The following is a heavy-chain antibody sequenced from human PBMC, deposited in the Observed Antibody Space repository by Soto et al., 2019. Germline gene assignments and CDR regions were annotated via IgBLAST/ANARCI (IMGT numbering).Heavy chain of an antibody. D-gene: IGHD2-2*01. Sequence: GGSLRLSCAASGFTFSSYSMNWVRQAPGKGLEWVSSISSSSSYVYYADSVKGRFTISRDNAKNSLYLQMNSLRAEDTAVYYCARDGWDCSSTSCYQWGAFDIWGQGTMVTVSS. CDR2: ISSSSSYV. J-gene: IGHJ3*02. CDR1: GFTFSSYS. CDR3: ARDGWDCSSTSCYQWGAFDI. V-gene: IGHV3-21*01.